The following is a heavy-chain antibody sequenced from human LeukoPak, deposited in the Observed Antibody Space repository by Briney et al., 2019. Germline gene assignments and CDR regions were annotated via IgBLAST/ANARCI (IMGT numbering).Heavy chain of an antibody. CDR1: GYTFTSYY. CDR3: ARSLTRKGMDV. D-gene: IGHD2-2*01. V-gene: IGHV1-46*01. J-gene: IGHJ6*02. Sequence: ASVKVSCKASGYTFTSYYMHWVRQAPGQELEWMGIINPSGGSTSYAQKFQGRVTMTRDTSTSTVYMELSSLRSEDTAVYYCARSLTRKGMDVWGQGTTVTVSS. CDR2: INPSGGST.